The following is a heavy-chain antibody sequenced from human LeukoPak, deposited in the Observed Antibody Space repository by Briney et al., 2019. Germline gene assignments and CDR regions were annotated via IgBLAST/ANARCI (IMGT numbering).Heavy chain of an antibody. D-gene: IGHD3-3*01. Sequence: PGGSLRLSCAASGFTFSSYAMSWVRQAPGKGLEWVSAVSGSGGRTYYADSVKGRFTISRDNSKNTLYLQMNSLRAEDTAVYYCAKTLGKGRYYDFWSGYYYYGMDVWGQGTTVTVSS. J-gene: IGHJ6*02. CDR2: VSGSGGRT. CDR3: AKTLGKGRYYDFWSGYYYYGMDV. V-gene: IGHV3-23*01. CDR1: GFTFSSYA.